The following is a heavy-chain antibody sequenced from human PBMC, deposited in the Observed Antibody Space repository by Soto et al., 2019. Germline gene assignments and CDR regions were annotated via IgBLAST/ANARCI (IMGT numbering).Heavy chain of an antibody. J-gene: IGHJ5*02. CDR1: GYSFTSYW. Sequence: GESLKISCKGSGYSFTSYWIVWVGQIPGKGLEWMGIIYPGDSDTRYSPSFQGQVTISADKSISTAYLQWSSLKASDTAMYYCARSGVGAKFYNWFDPWGQGTLVTVSS. D-gene: IGHD1-26*01. CDR3: ARSGVGAKFYNWFDP. CDR2: IYPGDSDT. V-gene: IGHV5-51*01.